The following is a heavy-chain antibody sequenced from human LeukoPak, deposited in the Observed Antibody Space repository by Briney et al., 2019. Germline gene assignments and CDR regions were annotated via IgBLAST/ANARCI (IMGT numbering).Heavy chain of an antibody. Sequence: GGSLRLSCAASGFTFSDYYMSWIRQAPGKGLEWVSYISSSGSTIYYADSVKGRFTISRDNAKNSLYLQMNSLRAEDTAVYYCARASGIVVVPAAKGAFDIWGQGTMVTVSS. J-gene: IGHJ3*02. CDR3: ARASGIVVVPAAKGAFDI. CDR1: GFTFSDYY. V-gene: IGHV3-11*04. D-gene: IGHD2-2*01. CDR2: ISSSGSTI.